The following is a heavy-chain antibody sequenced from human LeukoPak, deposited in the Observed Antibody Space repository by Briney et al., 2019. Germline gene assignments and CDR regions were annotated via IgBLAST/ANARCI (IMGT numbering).Heavy chain of an antibody. CDR2: ISAYNGNT. CDR1: GYTFTSYG. V-gene: IGHV1-18*01. J-gene: IGHJ4*02. CDR3: ARVPYYYDSSGPTYYFDY. D-gene: IGHD3-22*01. Sequence: ASVKVSCKASGYTFTSYGISWVRQAPGQGLEWMGWISAYNGNTNYAQKLQGRVTMTTDTSTSTAYMELSSLRSEDTAVYYCARVPYYYDSSGPTYYFDYWGQGTLVTVSS.